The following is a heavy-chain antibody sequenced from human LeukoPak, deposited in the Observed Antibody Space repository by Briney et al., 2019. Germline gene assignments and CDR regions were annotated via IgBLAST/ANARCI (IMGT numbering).Heavy chain of an antibody. CDR2: VDPEDGET. Sequence: GASVKVSCKASGYTFTDYYMHWVQQAPGKGLEWMGRVDPEDGETIYAEKFQGRVTITADTSTDTAYMELSSLRSEDTAVYYCATGVVVPAAADWCFDLWGRGTLVTVSS. V-gene: IGHV1-69-2*01. D-gene: IGHD2-2*01. CDR3: ATGVVVPAAADWCFDL. J-gene: IGHJ2*01. CDR1: GYTFTDYY.